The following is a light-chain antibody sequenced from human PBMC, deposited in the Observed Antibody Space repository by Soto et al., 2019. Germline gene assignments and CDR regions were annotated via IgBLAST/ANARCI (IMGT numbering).Light chain of an antibody. J-gene: IGKJ1*01. CDR3: QQYGSSPGT. CDR1: QSVSSSY. CDR2: GAS. Sequence: EIGLTQSPATLSLSLGERATLTCRASQSVSSSYLAWYQQKPGQAPKLLIFGASIRATDIPDRFSGSGSGTDFTLTISRLEPEDFAVYYCQQYGSSPGTFGQGTKVDIK. V-gene: IGKV3-20*01.